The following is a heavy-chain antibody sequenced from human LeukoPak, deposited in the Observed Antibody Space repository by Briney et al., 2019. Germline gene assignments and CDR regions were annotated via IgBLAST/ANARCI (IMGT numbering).Heavy chain of an antibody. Sequence: SETLSLTCTVSGGSISSGGYYWSWIRQHPGKGLEWIGYIYYSGSTYYNPSLKSRVTISVDTSKNQFSLKLSSVTTADTAVYYCARDKAAAGTSAFGYWGQGTLVTVSS. CDR3: ARDKAAAGTSAFGY. CDR1: GGSISSGGYY. D-gene: IGHD6-13*01. V-gene: IGHV4-31*03. CDR2: IYYSGST. J-gene: IGHJ4*02.